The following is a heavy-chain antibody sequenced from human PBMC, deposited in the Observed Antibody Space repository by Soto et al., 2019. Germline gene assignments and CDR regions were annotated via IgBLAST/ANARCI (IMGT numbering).Heavy chain of an antibody. D-gene: IGHD4-17*01. CDR1: DGSINRRSYY. Sequence: SETLSLTCSVSDGSINRRSYYWGWIRQSPGKGLEWIGSVYYSGNTYYNPSLKSRVTISVDTSKTHFSLKLTSVAVADTAIYYCTRHKSSDYVHGYFQSWSQGTLLTVSS. J-gene: IGHJ1*01. V-gene: IGHV4-39*01. CDR2: VYYSGNT. CDR3: TRHKSSDYVHGYFQS.